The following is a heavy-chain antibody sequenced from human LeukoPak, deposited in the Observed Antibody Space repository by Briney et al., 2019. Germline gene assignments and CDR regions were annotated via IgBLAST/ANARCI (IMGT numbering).Heavy chain of an antibody. CDR2: ISAYNGNT. CDR3: ARGGDGYNYGNDAFDI. D-gene: IGHD5-24*01. CDR1: GYTFTSYG. V-gene: IGHV1-18*01. J-gene: IGHJ3*02. Sequence: ASVKVSCKASGYTFTSYGIGWVRQAPGQGLEWMGWISAYNGNTNYAQKLQGRVTMTTDTSTSTAYMELRSLRSDDTAVYYCARGGDGYNYGNDAFDIWGQGTMVTVSS.